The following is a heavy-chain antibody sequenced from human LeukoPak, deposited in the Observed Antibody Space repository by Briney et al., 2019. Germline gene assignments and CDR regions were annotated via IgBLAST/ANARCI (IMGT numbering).Heavy chain of an antibody. CDR1: GGPISSYY. CDR3: ARHRNSGYHSNGMDV. V-gene: IGHV4-59*08. Sequence: SETLSLTCAVSGGPISSYYWSWIRQPPGKGLEWIGYVYSSGSTNYNPSLKSRVTISVDASRNRFSLKLSSETAADTAVYYCARHRNSGYHSNGMDVWGQGTTVTVSS. D-gene: IGHD5-12*01. CDR2: VYSSGST. J-gene: IGHJ6*02.